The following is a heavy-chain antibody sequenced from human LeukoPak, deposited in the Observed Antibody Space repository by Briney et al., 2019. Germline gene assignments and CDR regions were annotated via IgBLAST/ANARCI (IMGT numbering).Heavy chain of an antibody. CDR2: IYTSGST. V-gene: IGHV4-4*07. J-gene: IGHJ5*02. Sequence: SETLSLTCAVYGGSFSGYYWSWIRQPAGKGLEWIGRIYTSGSTNYNPSLKSRVTMSVDTSKNQFSLKLSSVTAADTAVYYCARDYYGSGSLKRLNWFDPWGQGTLVTVSS. CDR1: GGSFSGYY. D-gene: IGHD3-10*01. CDR3: ARDYYGSGSLKRLNWFDP.